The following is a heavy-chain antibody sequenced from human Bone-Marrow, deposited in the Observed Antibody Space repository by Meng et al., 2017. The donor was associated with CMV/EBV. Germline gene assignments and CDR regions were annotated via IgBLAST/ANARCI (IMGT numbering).Heavy chain of an antibody. CDR1: GGTFSSYA. V-gene: IGHV1-69*05. D-gene: IGHD2-2*02. CDR3: ARAGYSSSTSCYSSHYGMDV. Sequence: SVKVSCKASGGTFSSYAISWVRQAPGQGLEWMGGIIPICGTANYAQKFQGRVTITTDESRSTAKMELSRLRSEDTAVYYCARAGYSSSTSCYSSHYGMDVWGQGTTVTVSS. CDR2: IIPICGTA. J-gene: IGHJ6*02.